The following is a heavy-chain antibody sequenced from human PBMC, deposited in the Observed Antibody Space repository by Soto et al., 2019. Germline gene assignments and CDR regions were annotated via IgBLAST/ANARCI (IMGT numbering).Heavy chain of an antibody. J-gene: IGHJ4*02. CDR2: IYPGDSDT. D-gene: IGHD5-12*01. CDR3: ARRDSGYDPFDY. V-gene: IGHV5-51*01. CDR1: GYIFTSYW. Sequence: GESLKIACNGSGYIFTSYWIGWGRQMPGKGLEWMGIIYPGDSDTRYSPSFQGQVTVSADTSISTAYLQWSSLKASDTAMYFCARRDSGYDPFDYWGQGTLVTVS.